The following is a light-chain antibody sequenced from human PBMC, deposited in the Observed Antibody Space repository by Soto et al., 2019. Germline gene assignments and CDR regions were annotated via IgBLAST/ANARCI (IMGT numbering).Light chain of an antibody. CDR1: QSVSTY. V-gene: IGKV3-11*01. Sequence: ETVLTQSPATLSLSPGERATLSCRASQSVSTYVVWYQQKPGQAPRLLIYDASHRATGIPARFSGSGSGTDFTLTISSLEPEDFAVYYCQQRSNWPPLTFGGGTKVEIK. CDR3: QQRSNWPPLT. CDR2: DAS. J-gene: IGKJ4*01.